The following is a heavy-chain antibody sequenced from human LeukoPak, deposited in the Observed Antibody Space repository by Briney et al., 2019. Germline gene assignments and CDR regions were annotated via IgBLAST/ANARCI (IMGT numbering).Heavy chain of an antibody. D-gene: IGHD6-25*01. J-gene: IGHJ4*02. CDR1: GFTFNSNS. Sequence: GGSLRLSCAASGFTFNSNSMNWVRQAPGKGLEWVSYISGSSSAIYYSDSVKGRFTISRDNAKNSLYLQMGNLRAEDTAVYYCVRDFSGKWSLEYWGQGTLVTVSS. CDR2: ISGSSSAI. CDR3: VRDFSGKWSLEY. V-gene: IGHV3-48*01.